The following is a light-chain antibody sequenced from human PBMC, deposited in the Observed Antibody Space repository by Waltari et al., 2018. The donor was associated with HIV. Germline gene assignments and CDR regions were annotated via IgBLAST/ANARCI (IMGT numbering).Light chain of an antibody. CDR2: KVS. Sequence: DVVMTQSPLSLPVTLGQSASISCRSGQSLVHSDGNTYWSWFQQRPGQSPRRLIYKVSNRDSGVPDRFSGSGSGTDFTLQINRVEAEDVAMYYCMQGTHWPMYTFGQGTKLEIK. CDR1: QSLVHSDGNTY. CDR3: MQGTHWPMYT. V-gene: IGKV2-30*02. J-gene: IGKJ2*01.